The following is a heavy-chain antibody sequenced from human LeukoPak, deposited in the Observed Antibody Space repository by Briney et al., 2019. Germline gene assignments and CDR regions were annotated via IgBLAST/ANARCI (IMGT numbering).Heavy chain of an antibody. CDR3: ARDTTREHYFDY. D-gene: IGHD1-14*01. V-gene: IGHV4-59*01. CDR2: IYYSGST. J-gene: IGHJ4*02. CDR1: GGSISSYY. Sequence: PSETLSLTCTVSGGSISSYYWSWIRQPPGKGLEWIGYIYYSGSTNYNPSLKSRVTISVDTSKNQSSLKLSSVTAADTAVYYCARDTTREHYFDYWGQGTLVTVSS.